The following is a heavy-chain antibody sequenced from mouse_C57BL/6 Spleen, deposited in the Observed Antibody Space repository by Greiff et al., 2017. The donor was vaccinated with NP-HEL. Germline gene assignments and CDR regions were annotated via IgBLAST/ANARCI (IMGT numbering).Heavy chain of an antibody. Sequence: VQRVESGAELVKPGASVKMSCKASGYTFTSYWITWVKQRPGQGLEWIGDIYPGSGSTNYNEKFKSKATLTVDTSSSTAYMQLSSLTSEDSAVYYCAREATVVATNFDYWGQGTTLTVSS. CDR3: AREATVVATNFDY. CDR2: IYPGSGST. D-gene: IGHD1-1*01. V-gene: IGHV1-55*01. CDR1: GYTFTSYW. J-gene: IGHJ2*01.